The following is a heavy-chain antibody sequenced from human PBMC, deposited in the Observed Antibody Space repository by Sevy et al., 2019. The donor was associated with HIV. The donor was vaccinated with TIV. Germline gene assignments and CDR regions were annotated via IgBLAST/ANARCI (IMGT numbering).Heavy chain of an antibody. D-gene: IGHD4-17*01. J-gene: IGHJ6*02. CDR2: INHSGST. CDR1: GGSFSGYY. Sequence: SETLSLTCAVYGGSFSGYYWSRIRQPPGKGLEWIGEINHSGSTNYNPSLKSRVTISVDTSKNQFSLKLSSVTAADTAVYYCARVELTVTGYYYYYYGMDVWGQGTTVTVSS. CDR3: ARVELTVTGYYYYYYGMDV. V-gene: IGHV4-34*01.